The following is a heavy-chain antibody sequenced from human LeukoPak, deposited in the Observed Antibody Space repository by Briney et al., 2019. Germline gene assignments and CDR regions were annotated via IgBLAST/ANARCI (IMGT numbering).Heavy chain of an antibody. D-gene: IGHD6-13*01. J-gene: IGHJ4*02. V-gene: IGHV3-7*01. Sequence: GGSLRLSCAVSGFTFSGFWMSWSRQAPGKGLEWVANIKQDGSEKYYVDSVKGRFTISRDNAKNSLYLQMNSLRAEDTAVYYCANYQFSSNYHYFDFWGQGTLVSVSS. CDR3: ANYQFSSNYHYFDF. CDR2: IKQDGSEK. CDR1: GFTFSGFW.